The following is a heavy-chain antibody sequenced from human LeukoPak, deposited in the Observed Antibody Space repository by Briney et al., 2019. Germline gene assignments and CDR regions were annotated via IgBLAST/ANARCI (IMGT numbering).Heavy chain of an antibody. J-gene: IGHJ4*02. CDR1: GGSISSYY. CDR3: ARVRPYPYDSSGYYYFDD. V-gene: IGHV4-59*01. D-gene: IGHD3-22*01. CDR2: IYYSGST. Sequence: SETLSLTCTVSGGSISSYYWIWIRQPPGKGLEWIGYIYYSGSTNYNPSLKSRVTISVDTSKNQFSLKLSSVTAADTAVYYCARVRPYPYDSSGYYYFDDWGQGTLVTVSS.